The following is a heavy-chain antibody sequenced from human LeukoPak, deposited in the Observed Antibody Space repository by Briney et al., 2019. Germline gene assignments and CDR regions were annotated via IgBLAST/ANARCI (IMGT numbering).Heavy chain of an antibody. D-gene: IGHD3-22*01. Sequence: ASVKVSCKASGYTFTSYGISWVRQAPGQGLEWMGWISAYNGNTHYAQKLQGRVTMTTDTSTSTVYMELRSLRSDDTAVYYCARGSPPRRNYDSRSYYSYYFDYWGQGTLVTVSS. CDR1: GYTFTSYG. CDR3: ARGSPPRRNYDSRSYYSYYFDY. CDR2: ISAYNGNT. J-gene: IGHJ4*02. V-gene: IGHV1-18*01.